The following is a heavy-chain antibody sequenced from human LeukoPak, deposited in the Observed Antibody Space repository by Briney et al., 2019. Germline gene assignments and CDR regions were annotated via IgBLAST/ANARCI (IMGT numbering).Heavy chain of an antibody. D-gene: IGHD3-3*01. CDR2: IWYDGSEN. J-gene: IGHJ4*02. V-gene: IGHV3-33*01. Sequence: GGSLRLSCAASGFTFLSYGLHWVRQAPGKGLEWVAIIWYDGSENYYADSVKGRFTVSRDNSKNTLYLQMNSLRAEDTAVYYCARQVTIQGSLDYWGQGTLVTVSS. CDR3: ARQVTIQGSLDY. CDR1: GFTFLSYG.